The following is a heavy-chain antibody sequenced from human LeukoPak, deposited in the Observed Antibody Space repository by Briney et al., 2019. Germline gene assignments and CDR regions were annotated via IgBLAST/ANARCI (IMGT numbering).Heavy chain of an antibody. D-gene: IGHD6-13*01. CDR1: GFTFDDYA. CDR3: AKDKSGCSSSWSHFDY. J-gene: IGHJ4*02. Sequence: QTGGSLRLSCAASGFTFDDYAMHWVRQAPGKGLEWVSGISWNSGSIGYADSVKGRFTISRDNAKNSLYLQMNSLRAEDTALYYCAKDKSGCSSSWSHFDYWGRGTLVTVSS. CDR2: ISWNSGSI. V-gene: IGHV3-9*01.